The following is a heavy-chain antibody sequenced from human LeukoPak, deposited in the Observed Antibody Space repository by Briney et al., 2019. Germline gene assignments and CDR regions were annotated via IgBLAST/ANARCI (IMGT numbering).Heavy chain of an antibody. D-gene: IGHD2-8*01. J-gene: IGHJ4*02. Sequence: ASVKVSCKASGYSFTSYAMNWVRQAPGQGLEWMGWIHTTTGNPTYAQGFTGRFVFSLDTSVSTAYLQISSLKAEDTAVYYCARGVASLVYYFEKWGQGTLVTVSS. CDR1: GYSFTSYA. V-gene: IGHV7-4-1*02. CDR3: ARGVASLVYYFEK. CDR2: IHTTTGNP.